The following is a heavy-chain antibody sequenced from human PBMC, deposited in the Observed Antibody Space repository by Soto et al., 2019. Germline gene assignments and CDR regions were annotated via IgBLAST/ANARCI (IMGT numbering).Heavy chain of an antibody. CDR2: ISSSSSYI. J-gene: IGHJ4*02. Sequence: GGSLRLSCAASGFTFSSYSMNWVRQAPGKGLEWVSSISSSSSYIYYADSVKGRFTISRDNAKNSLYLQMNSLRAEDTAVYYCAKALRSKQWLVLGYFDYWGQGTLVTVSS. D-gene: IGHD6-19*01. V-gene: IGHV3-21*01. CDR3: AKALRSKQWLVLGYFDY. CDR1: GFTFSSYS.